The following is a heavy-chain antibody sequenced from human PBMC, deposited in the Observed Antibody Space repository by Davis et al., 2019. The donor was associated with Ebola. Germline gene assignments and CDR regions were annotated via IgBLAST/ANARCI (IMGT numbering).Heavy chain of an antibody. V-gene: IGHV3-48*03. J-gene: IGHJ6*02. CDR3: AREFSVVVAATEGVHYGMDV. CDR2: ISSSGSTI. D-gene: IGHD2-15*01. CDR1: GFTFSSYE. Sequence: PGGSLRLSCAASGFTFSSYEMNWVRQAPGKGLEWVSYISSSGSTIYYADSVKGRFTISRDNAKNSLYLQMNSLRAEDTAVYYCAREFSVVVAATEGVHYGMDVWGQGTTVTVSS.